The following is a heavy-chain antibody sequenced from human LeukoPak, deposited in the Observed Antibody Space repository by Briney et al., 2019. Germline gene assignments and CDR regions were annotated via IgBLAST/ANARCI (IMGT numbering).Heavy chain of an antibody. CDR2: ISWNSGRT. D-gene: IGHD3-10*01. V-gene: IGHV3-9*01. J-gene: IGHJ4*02. Sequence: PGGSLRLSCAASGFTFSSYAMSWVRQAPGKGLEWVSGISWNSGRTGCADSVKGRFTISRDNAKNSLYLQMNSLRVEDTALYYCTKEAFGESLDYWGQGALVTVSS. CDR1: GFTFSSYA. CDR3: TKEAFGESLDY.